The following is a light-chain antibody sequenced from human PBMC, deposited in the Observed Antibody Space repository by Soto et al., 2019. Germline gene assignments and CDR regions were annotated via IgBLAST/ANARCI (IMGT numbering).Light chain of an antibody. Sequence: QSVLTRPPSVSGAPGQRVTISCTGSSSNIGAGYDVHWYQQLPGTAPKLLIYDNSNRPSGVPDRFSGSKSGTSASLAITGLQAEDEADYYCQSYDSSLSVLYVFGTGPQLTVL. CDR3: QSYDSSLSVLYV. CDR1: SSNIGAGYD. J-gene: IGLJ1*01. CDR2: DNS. V-gene: IGLV1-40*01.